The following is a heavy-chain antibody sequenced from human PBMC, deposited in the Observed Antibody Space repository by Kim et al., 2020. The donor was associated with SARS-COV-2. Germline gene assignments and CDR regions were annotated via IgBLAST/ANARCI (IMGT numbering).Heavy chain of an antibody. CDR2: INHSGST. D-gene: IGHD4-17*01. CDR3: ARGRGGTTVVTLGWWYYY. CDR1: GGSFSGYY. J-gene: IGHJ6*01. Sequence: SETLSLTCAVYGGSFSGYYWSWIRQPPGKGLEWIGEINHSGSTNYNPSLKSRVTISVDTSKNQFSLKLSSVTAADTAVYYCARGRGGTTVVTLGWWYYY. V-gene: IGHV4-34*01.